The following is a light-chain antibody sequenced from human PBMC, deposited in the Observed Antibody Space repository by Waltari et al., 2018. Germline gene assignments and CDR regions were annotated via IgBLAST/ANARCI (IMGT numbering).Light chain of an antibody. CDR1: QSIRRD. CDR3: QQYNNWPRT. J-gene: IGKJ1*01. CDR2: SAT. Sequence: EIVMTQSPAILSVSPGETATLSCGASQSIRRDLAWYQQTPGQAPRLLVSSATARAAGVPARFSGSGSGTEFTLTISSLQSEDFAIYYCQQYNNWPRTFGQGTKVEVK. V-gene: IGKV3-15*01.